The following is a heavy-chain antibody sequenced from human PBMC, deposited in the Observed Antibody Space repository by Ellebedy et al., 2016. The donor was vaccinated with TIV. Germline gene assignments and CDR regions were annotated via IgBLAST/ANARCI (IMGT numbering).Heavy chain of an antibody. Sequence: PGGSLRLSCAASGFTFSYHGISWVRQAPGKGLEWVSIISATGGTTYYADSVKGRFTISRDNSKNTVLLQMTSLRPEDTAIYYCAKGLHGGFQSEYFQHWGQGSLVTVSS. CDR2: ISATGGTT. CDR3: AKGLHGGFQSEYFQH. J-gene: IGHJ1*01. CDR1: GFTFSYHG. D-gene: IGHD4-23*01. V-gene: IGHV3-23*01.